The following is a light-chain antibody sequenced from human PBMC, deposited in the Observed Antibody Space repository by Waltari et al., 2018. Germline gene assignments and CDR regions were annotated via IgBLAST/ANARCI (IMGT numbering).Light chain of an antibody. CDR3: MQGANWPPT. V-gene: IGKV2-30*01. J-gene: IGKJ1*01. CDR1: HSLVYDNGNTY. CDR2: MVS. Sequence: DVVMTQSPLSLSVALGQPASIPCTPSHSLVYDNGNTYLNWFHQRPGQSPRRLIYMVSTRDSGVAGRFSGSGSGTDFTLTINGVEAEDVGLYFCMQGANWPPTFGQGTRVEIK.